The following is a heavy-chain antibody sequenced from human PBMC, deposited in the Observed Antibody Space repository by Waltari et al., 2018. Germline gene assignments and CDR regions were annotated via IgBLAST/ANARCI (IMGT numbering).Heavy chain of an antibody. D-gene: IGHD2-2*01. CDR2: ISGSGGST. CDR3: AKGSIFIVVVPAASDF. Sequence: EVQLLESGGGLVQPGGSLRLSCAASGFTFSSYAMSGGRQAPGKGLEWVSAISGSGGSTYYADPVKGRFTISRDNSKNTLYLQMNSLRAEDTAVYYCAKGSIFIVVVPAASDFWGQGTLVTVSS. J-gene: IGHJ4*02. V-gene: IGHV3-23*01. CDR1: GFTFSSYA.